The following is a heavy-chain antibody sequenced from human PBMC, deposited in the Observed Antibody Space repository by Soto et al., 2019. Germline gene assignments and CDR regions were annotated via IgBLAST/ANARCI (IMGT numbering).Heavy chain of an antibody. CDR1: GYTFTSYG. Sequence: ASVKVSCKASGYTFTSYGISWVRQAPGQGLEWMGWISDYNGNTNYAQKLQGRVTMTTDTSTSTSYMELRSLRSDDTAVYYCARAGRVAAAGDAFDIWGQGTMVTVSS. J-gene: IGHJ3*02. CDR3: ARAGRVAAAGDAFDI. V-gene: IGHV1-18*01. CDR2: ISDYNGNT. D-gene: IGHD6-13*01.